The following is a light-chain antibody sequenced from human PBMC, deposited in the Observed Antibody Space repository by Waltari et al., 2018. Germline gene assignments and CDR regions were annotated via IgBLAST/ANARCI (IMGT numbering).Light chain of an antibody. CDR2: TDS. V-gene: IGLV3-25*03. CDR1: ALSKQF. Sequence: SYELTQPPSVSVSPGQTARITCSGDALSKQFGYWYQQKSGRAPVLMIYTDSGRPSGIPGRFPGSSAGTTVTLTISAVQPEDEADYYCQSAHSNGSDVVFGGGTKLTVL. CDR3: QSAHSNGSDVV. J-gene: IGLJ2*01.